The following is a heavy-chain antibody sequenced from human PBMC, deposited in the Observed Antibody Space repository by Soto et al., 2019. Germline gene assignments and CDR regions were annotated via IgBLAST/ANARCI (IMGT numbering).Heavy chain of an antibody. D-gene: IGHD2-2*01. CDR2: ISHSGDT. V-gene: IGHV4-38-2*01. CDR1: GYSISSGYY. Sequence: SETLSLTCAVSGYSISSGYYWGWLRQPPGKELEWIGTISHSGDTYYNPSLKSRVTISIDTAKNHLSLILSSVTAADTATYYCTRIYCTTTSCFINGMDVWGQGTTVTVSS. J-gene: IGHJ6*02. CDR3: TRIYCTTTSCFINGMDV.